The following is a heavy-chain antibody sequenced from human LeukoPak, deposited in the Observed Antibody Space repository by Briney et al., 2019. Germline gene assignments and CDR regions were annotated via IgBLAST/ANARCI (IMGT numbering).Heavy chain of an antibody. J-gene: IGHJ4*02. Sequence: PSETLSLTCAVYGGSFSGYYWSWIRQPPGKGLEWIGEINHSGSTNYNPSLKSRVTISVDTSKNQFSLKLSSVTAADTAVYYCARTRWSHRFDYWGQGTLVTVSS. V-gene: IGHV4-34*01. D-gene: IGHD4-23*01. CDR2: INHSGST. CDR3: ARTRWSHRFDY. CDR1: GGSFSGYY.